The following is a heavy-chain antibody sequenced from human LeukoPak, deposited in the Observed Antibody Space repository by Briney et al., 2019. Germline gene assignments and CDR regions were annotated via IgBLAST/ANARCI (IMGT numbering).Heavy chain of an antibody. V-gene: IGHV3-11*04. D-gene: IGHD4-23*01. CDR3: AREWHDYGGDSGGY. CDR1: GFIFSDYY. CDR2: ISYSGRTI. J-gene: IGHJ4*02. Sequence: GGSLRLSCAASGFIFSDYYMSWIRQAPGKGLEWISYISYSGRTIYYADSVKGRFTVSRDNAKNSLYLQMNSLRVEDTAVYYCAREWHDYGGDSGGYWGQGTLVTVSS.